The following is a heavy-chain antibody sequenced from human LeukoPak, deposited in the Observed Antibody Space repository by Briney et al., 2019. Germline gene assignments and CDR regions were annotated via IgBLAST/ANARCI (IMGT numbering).Heavy chain of an antibody. CDR1: GFTVSSNY. J-gene: IGHJ4*02. CDR2: IYSGGST. D-gene: IGHD5-12*01. CDR3: ARGGDDYFGSFDF. V-gene: IGHV3-53*01. Sequence: GGSLRLSCAASGFTVSSNYMSWVRQAPGKGLEWVSVIYSGGSTYYADSVKDRFATSRDNSKNTLYLQMNSLRAEDTAVYYCARGGDDYFGSFDFWGQGTLVTVSS.